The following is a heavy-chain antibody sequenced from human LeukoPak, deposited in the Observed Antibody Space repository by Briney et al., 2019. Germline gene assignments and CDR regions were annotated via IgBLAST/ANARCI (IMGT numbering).Heavy chain of an antibody. J-gene: IGHJ4*02. Sequence: ASVKVSCKASGYTFTSYDINWVRQATAQRLEWRGWMNPNRGNTGYAQKFYGSVTITTNSSISTAYMELSSLRSEDTAVYYCARYYYDSSGYYYVDYWGQGTLVTVSS. D-gene: IGHD3-22*01. CDR2: MNPNRGNT. CDR3: ARYYYDSSGYYYVDY. V-gene: IGHV1-8*03. CDR1: GYTFTSYD.